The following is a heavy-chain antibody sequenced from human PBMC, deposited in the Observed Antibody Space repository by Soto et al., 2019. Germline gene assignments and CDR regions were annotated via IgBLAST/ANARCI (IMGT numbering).Heavy chain of an antibody. Sequence: PGGSLRLSCAASGITFSSYSMNWVRQAPGKGLEWISSISSSSSYIYYADSVKGRFTISRDNAKNSLYLQMNSLRAEDTAVYYCARDSESSSSYWGQGTLVTVSS. J-gene: IGHJ1*01. CDR2: ISSSSSYI. D-gene: IGHD6-13*01. V-gene: IGHV3-21*01. CDR3: ARDSESSSSY. CDR1: GITFSSYS.